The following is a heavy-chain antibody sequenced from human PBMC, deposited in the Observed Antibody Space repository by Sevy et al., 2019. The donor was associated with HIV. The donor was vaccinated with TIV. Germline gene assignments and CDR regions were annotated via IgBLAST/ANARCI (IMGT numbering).Heavy chain of an antibody. CDR2: TRNKADGYTT. D-gene: IGHD6-13*01. CDR1: GFTFSDHY. Sequence: GGSLRLSCVASGFTFSDHYMEWVRQAPGKGLEWVGRTRNKADGYTTEYAASVKGRFTISRDDSKNSLYVQMNSLKTEETAVYYCATNAGIAAAGRVFDYWGQGTLVTVSS. CDR3: ATNAGIAAAGRVFDY. J-gene: IGHJ4*02. V-gene: IGHV3-72*01.